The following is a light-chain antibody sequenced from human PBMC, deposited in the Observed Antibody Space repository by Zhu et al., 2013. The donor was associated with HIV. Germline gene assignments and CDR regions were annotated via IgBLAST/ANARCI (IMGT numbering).Light chain of an antibody. CDR3: QNYNRAPLT. CDR2: ATS. CDR1: PAINSY. V-gene: IGKV1-27*01. J-gene: IGKJ5*01. Sequence: DIQMTQSPSSVSASVGDRVTITCRASPAINSYLAWYQQKPGQAPKLLIYATSTLPSGVPSRFSGSGSGTDFTLTINSLQPEDVATYYCQNYNRAPLTFGQGTRLEIK.